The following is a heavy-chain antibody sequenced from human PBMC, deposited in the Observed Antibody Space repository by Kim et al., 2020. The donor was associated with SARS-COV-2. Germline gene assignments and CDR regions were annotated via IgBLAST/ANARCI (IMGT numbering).Heavy chain of an antibody. J-gene: IGHJ4*02. V-gene: IGHV4-39*01. D-gene: IGHD5-18*01. Sequence: SRVTISVDTSKNQFSLKLSSVTAADTAVYYCARHHPPPGVDTAMASTFDYWGQGTLVTVSS. CDR3: ARHHPPPGVDTAMASTFDY.